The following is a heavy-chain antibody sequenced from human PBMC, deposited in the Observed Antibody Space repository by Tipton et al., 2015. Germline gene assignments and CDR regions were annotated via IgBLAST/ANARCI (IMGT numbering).Heavy chain of an antibody. CDR3: VKRDRGRTFFDT. CDR1: GGSFSDYY. D-gene: IGHD3-10*01. J-gene: IGHJ5*02. CDR2: FSYSTTD. V-gene: IGHV4-59*01. Sequence: TLSLTCTVSGGSFSDYYWSWIRQAPGKGLEWLGSFSYSTTDNYNPSLKSRVSISGDKSKNEVSLRMHSMTTADTAVYYCVKRDRGRTFFDTWGQGTLVTVSS.